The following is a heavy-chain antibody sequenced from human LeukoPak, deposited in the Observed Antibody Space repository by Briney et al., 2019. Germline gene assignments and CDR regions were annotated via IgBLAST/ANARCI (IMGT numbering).Heavy chain of an antibody. D-gene: IGHD2-15*01. CDR2: IIPIFGTA. CDR1: GGTFSSYA. CDR3: ARESCSGGSCYRKRFDP. V-gene: IGHV1-69*13. Sequence: ASVKVSCKASGGTFSSYAISWVRQAPGQGLEWMGGIIPIFGTANYAQKFQGRVTITADESTSTAYMELSSLRSGDTAVYYCARESCSGGSCYRKRFDPWGQGTLVTVSS. J-gene: IGHJ5*02.